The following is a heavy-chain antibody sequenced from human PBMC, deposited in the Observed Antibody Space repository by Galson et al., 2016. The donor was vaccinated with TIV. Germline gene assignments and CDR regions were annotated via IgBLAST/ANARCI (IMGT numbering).Heavy chain of an antibody. CDR2: ISAYNGNT. CDR3: AREYYHYAMDV. V-gene: IGHV1-18*01. Sequence: SVKVSCKASGYTFTSYGINWVRQVPGQGLEWVGWISAYNGNTNYAQMLQGRVTMTTDTSTSTAYMELRSLRSDDTAVYYCAREYYHYAMDVWGQGTTVTVSS. J-gene: IGHJ6*02. CDR1: GYTFTSYG.